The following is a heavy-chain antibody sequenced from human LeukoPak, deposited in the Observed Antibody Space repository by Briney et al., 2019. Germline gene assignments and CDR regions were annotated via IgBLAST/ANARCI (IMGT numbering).Heavy chain of an antibody. CDR3: AREKLWFGEFPFDY. V-gene: IGHV1-18*01. D-gene: IGHD3-10*01. Sequence: ASVRVSCKASGYTFTDYLINWVRQAPGQGLEWVGSISTKNGYTKLAQKFQGRVAMTKDTSANTIYMDLKSLTFDDTAVYYCAREKLWFGEFPFDYWGQGTLVTVSS. CDR1: GYTFTDYL. J-gene: IGHJ4*02. CDR2: ISTKNGYT.